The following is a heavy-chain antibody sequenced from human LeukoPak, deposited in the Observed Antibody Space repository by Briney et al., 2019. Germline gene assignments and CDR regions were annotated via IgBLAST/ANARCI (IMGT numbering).Heavy chain of an antibody. CDR1: GDSISSYY. J-gene: IGHJ3*02. CDR2: IYYSGGT. V-gene: IGHV4-59*08. D-gene: IGHD5-24*01. CDR3: ARHVTISGPYDASDI. Sequence: PSGTVSLTCTVSGDSISSYYWSWIRQPPGKGLEWIGYIYYSGGTDYNPSLKSRVTISVDTSKNQFSLKLRSVTAADTAVYYCARHVTISGPYDASDIWGQGTMVTVSP.